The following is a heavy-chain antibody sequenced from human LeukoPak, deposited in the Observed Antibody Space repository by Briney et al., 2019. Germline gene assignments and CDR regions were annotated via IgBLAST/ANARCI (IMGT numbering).Heavy chain of an antibody. J-gene: IGHJ5*02. V-gene: IGHV4-39*02. CDR2: IRYSGNT. CDR1: GGSTSSSDYY. Sequence: PSETLSLTCTVSGGSTSSSDYYWGWIRQPPDEGLEWIASIRYSGNTYYNPSLKSRVTISLDSSKNHFSLSLSSVTAADTAVYYCARDKVEGFYPWGQGTLVTVSS. CDR3: ARDKVEGFYP. D-gene: IGHD2-15*01.